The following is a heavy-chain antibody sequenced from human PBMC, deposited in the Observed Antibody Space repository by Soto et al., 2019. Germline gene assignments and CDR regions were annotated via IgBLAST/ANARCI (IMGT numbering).Heavy chain of an antibody. V-gene: IGHV3-43*02. CDR3: AKNYYDSSGYAFDI. Sequence: GGSLRLSCAASGFTFDDYAMHWVRQAPGKGLEWVSLISGDGGSTYYADSMKGRFTISRDNSKNSLYLQMNSLRTEDTALYYCAKNYYDSSGYAFDIWGQGTMVTVSS. D-gene: IGHD3-22*01. J-gene: IGHJ3*02. CDR1: GFTFDDYA. CDR2: ISGDGGST.